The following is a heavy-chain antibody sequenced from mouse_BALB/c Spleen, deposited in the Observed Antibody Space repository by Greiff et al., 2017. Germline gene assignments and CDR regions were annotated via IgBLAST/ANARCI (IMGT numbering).Heavy chain of an antibody. V-gene: IGHV14-3*02. CDR3: ARSPIYDGHVYAMDY. J-gene: IGHJ4*01. Sequence: VQLQQSGAELVKPGASVKLSCTASGFNIKDTYMHWVKQRPEQGLEWIGRIDPANGNTKYDPKFQGKATITADTSSNTAYLQLSSLTSEDTAVYYCARSPIYDGHVYAMDYWGQGTSVTVSA. CDR1: GFNIKDTY. CDR2: IDPANGNT. D-gene: IGHD2-3*01.